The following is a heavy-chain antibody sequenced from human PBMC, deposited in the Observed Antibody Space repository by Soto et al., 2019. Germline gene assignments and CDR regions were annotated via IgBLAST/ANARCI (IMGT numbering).Heavy chain of an antibody. J-gene: IGHJ4*02. D-gene: IGHD2-2*01. CDR2: IYYSGST. Sequence: SETLSLTCTVSGGSISSYYWSWIRQPPGKGLEWIGYIYYSGSTNYNPSLKSRVTISVDTSKNQFSLKLSSVTAADTAVYYCARALYCSSTSCYDYWGKGTLVTVST. V-gene: IGHV4-59*08. CDR3: ARALYCSSTSCYDY. CDR1: GGSISSYY.